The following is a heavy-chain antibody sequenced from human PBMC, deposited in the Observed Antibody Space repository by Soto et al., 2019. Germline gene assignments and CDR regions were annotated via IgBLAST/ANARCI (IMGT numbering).Heavy chain of an antibody. Sequence: GGSLRLSCAASGFTFSDYYMSWIRQAPGKGLEWVSYISTSTGYTNYADSVKGRFTISRDNAKNSLYLQMNSLRAEDTAVYYCARRPSARNCFDRWGQGTQVTVSS. D-gene: IGHD6-6*01. J-gene: IGHJ5*02. CDR2: ISTSTGYT. V-gene: IGHV3-11*06. CDR1: GFTFSDYY. CDR3: ARRPSARNCFDR.